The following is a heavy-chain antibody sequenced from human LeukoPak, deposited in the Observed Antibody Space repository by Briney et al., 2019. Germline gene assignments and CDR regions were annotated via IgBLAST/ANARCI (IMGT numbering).Heavy chain of an antibody. CDR2: ISGSGGST. J-gene: IGHJ4*02. Sequence: HPGGSLRLSCAASGFTFSSYGMSWVRQAPGKGLEWVSAISGSGGSTYYADSVKGRFTISRDNSKNTLYLQMNSLRAEDTAVYYCARDPREYDILTGYYSGGYFDYWGQGTLVTVSS. V-gene: IGHV3-23*01. CDR1: GFTFSSYG. D-gene: IGHD3-9*01. CDR3: ARDPREYDILTGYYSGGYFDY.